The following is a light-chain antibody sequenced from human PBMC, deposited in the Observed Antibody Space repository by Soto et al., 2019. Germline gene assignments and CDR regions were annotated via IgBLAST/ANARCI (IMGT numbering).Light chain of an antibody. CDR3: QQRNTWPLT. CDR1: QSVGIY. V-gene: IGKV3-11*01. CDR2: DIS. Sequence: EIVLTQSPATLSFSPGERDTLSCRASQSVGIYLAWYQQKPGQAPRLLIYDISNRATGIPARFSGSGSGTDFTLTISSLEPEDFAVYYCQQRNTWPLTFGPGTKVDIK. J-gene: IGKJ3*01.